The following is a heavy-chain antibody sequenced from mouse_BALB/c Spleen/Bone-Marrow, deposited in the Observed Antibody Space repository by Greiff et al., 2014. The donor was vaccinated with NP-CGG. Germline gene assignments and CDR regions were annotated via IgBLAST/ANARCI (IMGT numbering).Heavy chain of an antibody. CDR1: GFTFSDFY. CDR2: SRNKAKHYTT. CDR3: ARDVGYGNYFVY. V-gene: IGHV7-1*02. J-gene: IGHJ3*01. D-gene: IGHD2-10*02. Sequence: EVQLVESGGGLVQPGDSLRLSCATSGFTFSDFYMEWVRQPPGKRLEWIAASRNKAKHYTTEYSASVKVRFIVSRDTSQSTLYLQMNALRAEDTAIYYCARDVGYGNYFVYWGQGTLVTVSA.